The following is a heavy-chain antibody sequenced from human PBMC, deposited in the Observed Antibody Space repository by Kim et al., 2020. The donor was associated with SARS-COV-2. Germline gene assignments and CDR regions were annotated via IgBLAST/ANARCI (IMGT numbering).Heavy chain of an antibody. V-gene: IGHV3-33*01. CDR1: GFTFSSYG. Sequence: GGSLRLSCAASGFTFSSYGMHWVRQAPGKGLEWVAVIWYDGSNKYYADSVKGRFTISRDNSKNTLYLQMNSLRAEDTAVYYCARERDMVGAYYFDYWGQGTLVTVSS. D-gene: IGHD1-26*01. CDR3: ARERDMVGAYYFDY. J-gene: IGHJ4*02. CDR2: IWYDGSNK.